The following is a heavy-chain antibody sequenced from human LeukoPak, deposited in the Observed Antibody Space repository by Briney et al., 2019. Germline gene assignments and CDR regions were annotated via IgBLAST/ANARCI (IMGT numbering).Heavy chain of an antibody. V-gene: IGHV3-23*01. Sequence: TGGSLRPSCAASGITFSSHAMTWVRQAPGKGLEWVAAIRGNGATTDYADSVKGRFTISRDNSKSTLYLQMNSLRAEDTAVYYCAKAYHDSGCLIDYWGQGTLVTVSS. J-gene: IGHJ4*02. CDR3: AKAYHDSGCLIDY. D-gene: IGHD6-19*01. CDR2: IRGNGATT. CDR1: GITFSSHA.